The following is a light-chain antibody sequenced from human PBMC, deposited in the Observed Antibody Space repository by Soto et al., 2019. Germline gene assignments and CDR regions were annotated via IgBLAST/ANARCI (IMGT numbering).Light chain of an antibody. CDR2: NTN. CDR3: ASWDDSLSVL. Sequence: QSFLPQPPSASGTPGQRVTISCSGGTSNIGSNTVNWYQQLPGTAPRLLIYNTNLRPAGVPDRFSGSKSGMSASLVISGLRSEDEPYYFCASWDDSLSVLFGRGTKLTVL. CDR1: TSNIGSNT. J-gene: IGLJ3*02. V-gene: IGLV1-44*01.